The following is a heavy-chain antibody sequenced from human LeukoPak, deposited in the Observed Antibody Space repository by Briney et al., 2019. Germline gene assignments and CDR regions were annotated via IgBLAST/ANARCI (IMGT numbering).Heavy chain of an antibody. CDR3: AKGGSSSSCSGSSCYYMDV. CDR1: GFTFNTYG. J-gene: IGHJ6*03. D-gene: IGHD2-2*01. V-gene: IGHV3-33*06. Sequence: GRSLRLSCAASGFTFNTYGMHWVRQAPGKGLEWVAVICSDGSKMYHADSVKGRFTISKDNSKNTLYLQLNSLRAEDTAVYYCAKGGSSSSCSGSSCYYMDVWGKGTTVTVSS. CDR2: ICSDGSKM.